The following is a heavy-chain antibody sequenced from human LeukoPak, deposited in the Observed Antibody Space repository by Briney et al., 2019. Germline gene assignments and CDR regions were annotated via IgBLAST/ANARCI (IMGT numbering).Heavy chain of an antibody. CDR2: IDLSSAYI. D-gene: IGHD4-17*01. CDR3: TRGSYGDYEY. J-gene: IGHJ4*02. CDR1: GFTFSTYT. V-gene: IGHV3-21*01. Sequence: PGGSLRLSCAASGFTFSTYTMNWVRQAPGRGLEWISSIDLSSAYIYYADSVKGRFTISRDNAQNSLYLQLNSLKAEDTAVYYCTRGSYGDYEYWGQGTLDTVSS.